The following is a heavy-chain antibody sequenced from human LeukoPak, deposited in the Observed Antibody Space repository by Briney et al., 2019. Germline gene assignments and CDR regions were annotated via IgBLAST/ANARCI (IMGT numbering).Heavy chain of an antibody. V-gene: IGHV3-23*01. J-gene: IGHJ4*02. CDR1: GFTFSDYV. CDR3: AKSGYNRFDY. CDR2: ITASGDRT. Sequence: PGGSLRLSCAASGFTFSDYVLIWVRQAPGKGLEWVSGITASGDRTFYGDSVRGRFTMSRDNSKNTVYLQMNSLRVDDTAVYYCAKSGYNRFDYWGQGILVTVSS. D-gene: IGHD5-24*01.